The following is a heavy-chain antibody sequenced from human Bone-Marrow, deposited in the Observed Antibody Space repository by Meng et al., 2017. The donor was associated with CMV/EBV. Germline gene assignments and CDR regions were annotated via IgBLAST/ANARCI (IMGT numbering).Heavy chain of an antibody. Sequence: SVKVSCKASGGTFNSFAFSWVRQAPGQGLEWMGGIILIFDTTNYAQKFQGRVTITTDESTSIVYMELNNLRSEDTAVYYCARDRTGDCSSTSCYNYYYYYGMDVWGQGTTVTVSS. V-gene: IGHV1-69*05. CDR2: IILIFDTT. CDR1: GGTFNSFA. J-gene: IGHJ6*02. CDR3: ARDRTGDCSSTSCYNYYYYYGMDV. D-gene: IGHD2-2*02.